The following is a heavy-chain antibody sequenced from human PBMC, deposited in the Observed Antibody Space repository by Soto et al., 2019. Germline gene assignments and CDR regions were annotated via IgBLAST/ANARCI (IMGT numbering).Heavy chain of an antibody. Sequence: SETLSLTCTVSGGSISSYYWSWIRQPPGKGLEWIGYIYYSGSTNYNPSLKSRVTISVDTSKNQFSLKLSSVTAADTAVYYCARHCRYNWNGAFDIWGQGTMVTVSS. V-gene: IGHV4-59*08. CDR2: IYYSGST. J-gene: IGHJ3*02. D-gene: IGHD1-20*01. CDR1: GGSISSYY. CDR3: ARHCRYNWNGAFDI.